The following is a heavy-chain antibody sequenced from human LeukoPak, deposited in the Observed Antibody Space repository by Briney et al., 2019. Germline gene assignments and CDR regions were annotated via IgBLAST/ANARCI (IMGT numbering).Heavy chain of an antibody. D-gene: IGHD4-11*01. J-gene: IGHJ4*02. V-gene: IGHV4-39*01. CDR2: ISYSGNA. Sequence: SETLSLTCTVSGASIITTNYYWGWIRQPPGKGLEWIGSISYSGNAYYNPSLRSQLSISMDASKNQFSLKVRSVTAADTAVYYCARNLGQTWGTVTTDLWYFDHWGQGTLVPVSS. CDR1: GASIITTNYY. CDR3: ARNLGQTWGTVTTDLWYFDH.